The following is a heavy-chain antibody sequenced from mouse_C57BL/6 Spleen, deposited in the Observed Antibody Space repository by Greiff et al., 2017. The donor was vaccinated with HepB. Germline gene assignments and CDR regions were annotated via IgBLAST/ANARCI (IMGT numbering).Heavy chain of an antibody. V-gene: IGHV1-69*01. D-gene: IGHD2-4*01. CDR1: GYTFTSYW. CDR3: ARLYDYDVYYAMDY. J-gene: IGHJ4*01. CDR2: IDPSDSYT. Sequence: QVQLQQPGAELVMPGASVKLSCKASGYTFTSYWMHWVKQRPGQGLEWIGEIDPSDSYTNYNQKFKGKSTLTVDKSSSTAYMQLSSLTSEDSAVSYCARLYDYDVYYAMDYWGQGTSVTVSS.